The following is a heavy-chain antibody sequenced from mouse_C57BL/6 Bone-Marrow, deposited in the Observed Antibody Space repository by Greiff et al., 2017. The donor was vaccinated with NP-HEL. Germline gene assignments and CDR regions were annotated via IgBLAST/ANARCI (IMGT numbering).Heavy chain of an antibody. V-gene: IGHV5-17*01. CDR3: ARMTTVG. D-gene: IGHD1-1*01. CDR1: GFTFSDYG. Sequence: VQLKQSGGGLVKPGGSLKLSCAASGFTFSDYGMHWVRQAPEKGLEWVAYISSGSSTIYYADTVKGRFTISRDNAKNTLFLQMTSLRSEDTAMYYCARMTTVGWGQGTTLTVSS. CDR2: ISSGSSTI. J-gene: IGHJ2*01.